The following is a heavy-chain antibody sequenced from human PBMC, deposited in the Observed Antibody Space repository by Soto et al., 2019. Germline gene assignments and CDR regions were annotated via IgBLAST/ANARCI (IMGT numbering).Heavy chain of an antibody. CDR2: ISRDGGTK. D-gene: IGHD2-8*02. Sequence: QVQLVESGGGVVQPGRSLRLSCAVSGFTVSTYGMHWVRQAPGKGLEWVAVISRDGGTKYYADSVKGRFTISRDNSRNTLFLEMNSLRGGDMAVYYCTGEVASRYWGQGTLVTVSS. CDR3: TGEVASRY. CDR1: GFTVSTYG. J-gene: IGHJ4*02. V-gene: IGHV3-30*03.